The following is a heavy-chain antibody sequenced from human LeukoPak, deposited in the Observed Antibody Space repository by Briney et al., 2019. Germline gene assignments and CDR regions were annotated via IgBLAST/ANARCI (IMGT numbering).Heavy chain of an antibody. V-gene: IGHV4-59*12. Sequence: SETLSLTCSVSGGSISSYYWSWIRQPPGKGLEWIGYIYDSGSTNFKSPLKSRVTMSGDTSKNQFSLKVNSATAADTAVYYCAREYHSGSYDYFDYWGQGTLVTVSS. CDR3: AREYHSGSYDYFDY. J-gene: IGHJ4*02. D-gene: IGHD1-26*01. CDR2: IYDSGST. CDR1: GGSISSYY.